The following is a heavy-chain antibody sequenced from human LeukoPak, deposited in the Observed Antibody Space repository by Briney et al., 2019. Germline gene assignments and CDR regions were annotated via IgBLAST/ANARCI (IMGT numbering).Heavy chain of an antibody. CDR2: INPNSGGT. CDR3: ARVESPDLWFFQH. V-gene: IGHV1-2*02. D-gene: IGHD3/OR15-3a*01. J-gene: IGHJ1*01. Sequence: ASVKVSCKASGYTFTRYYMHWVRQAPGQGLEWMGWINPNSGGTNYAQKFQGRVTMTRDTSITTAYMELTSLRSDDTAVYYCARVESPDLWFFQHWGQGTLVTVSS. CDR1: GYTFTRYY.